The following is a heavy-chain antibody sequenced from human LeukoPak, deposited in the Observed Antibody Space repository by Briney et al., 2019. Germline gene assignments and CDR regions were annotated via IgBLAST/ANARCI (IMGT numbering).Heavy chain of an antibody. V-gene: IGHV4-39*01. CDR3: AVGDYYGSGSFDY. CDR2: IYYSGST. D-gene: IGHD3-10*01. Sequence: SETLSLTCTVSGGSISSSSYYWGWTRQPPGKGLEWIGSIYYSGSTYYNPSLKSRVTISVDTSKNQFSLKLSSVTAADTAVYYCAVGDYYGSGSFDYWGQGTLVTVSS. J-gene: IGHJ4*02. CDR1: GGSISSSSYY.